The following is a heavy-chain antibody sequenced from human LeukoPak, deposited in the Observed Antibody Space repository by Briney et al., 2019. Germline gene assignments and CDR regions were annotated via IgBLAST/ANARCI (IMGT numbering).Heavy chain of an antibody. Sequence: GGSLRLSCAASGFTLSIAWMSWVRQAPGQGLEWVGRIKSRGDGETRDYAAPVKDRFIVSRDDSKNTLYLQMNSLRTEDTAIYYCAAVGEWLSNAFNTWGQGTLVTVSA. V-gene: IGHV3-15*01. J-gene: IGHJ3*02. CDR2: IKSRGDGETR. CDR1: GFTLSIAW. CDR3: AAVGEWLSNAFNT. D-gene: IGHD3-3*01.